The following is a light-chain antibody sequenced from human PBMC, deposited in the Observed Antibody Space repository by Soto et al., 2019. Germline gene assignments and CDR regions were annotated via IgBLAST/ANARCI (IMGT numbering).Light chain of an antibody. V-gene: IGLV1-44*01. Sequence: QSVPTQPPSASGTPGQRITISCSGDRSNIGTNPVAWYQQLPGTAPKLLINNDKHRPSGVPDRFSGSRSGASASLAISGLPAVDEADYFCGTWDSSLNGYVFGTGTKVTVL. J-gene: IGLJ1*01. CDR3: GTWDSSLNGYV. CDR2: NDK. CDR1: RSNIGTNP.